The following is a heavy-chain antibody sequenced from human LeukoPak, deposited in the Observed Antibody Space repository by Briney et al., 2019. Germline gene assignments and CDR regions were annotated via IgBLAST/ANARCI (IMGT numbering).Heavy chain of an antibody. D-gene: IGHD3-22*01. V-gene: IGHV1-2*02. CDR3: ARDERYDSSGYPFDY. J-gene: IGHJ4*02. CDR1: GYTFTGYF. CDR2: INPNSGGT. Sequence: ASVKVSCKASGYTFTGYFMHWVRQAPGQGLEWMGWINPNSGGTNYAQKFQGRVTMTRDTSISTAYMELTRLRSDDTAVYYCARDERYDSSGYPFDYWGQGTLVTVSS.